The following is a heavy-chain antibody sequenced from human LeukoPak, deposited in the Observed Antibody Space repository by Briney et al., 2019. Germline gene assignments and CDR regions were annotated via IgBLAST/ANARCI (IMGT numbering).Heavy chain of an antibody. V-gene: IGHV3-21*01. J-gene: IGHJ4*02. CDR3: ARAGIAVAGYDY. Sequence: AGSLTLSCAASGFTFNSYSMNWVRQAPGKGLEWVSSISSSSSYIYYRDSVKGRFTISRENAKNSLYLQMNSLRAEETAVYYCARAGIAVAGYDYWGQGTLVTVSS. CDR2: ISSSSSYI. D-gene: IGHD6-19*01. CDR1: GFTFNSYS.